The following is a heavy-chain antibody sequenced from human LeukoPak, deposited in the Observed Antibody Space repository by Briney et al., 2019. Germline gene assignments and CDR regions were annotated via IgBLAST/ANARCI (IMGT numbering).Heavy chain of an antibody. V-gene: IGHV4-34*01. Sequence: PSETLSLTCAVYGGSFSGYYWSWIRQPPGKGLEWIGEINHSGSTNYNPSLKSRVTISVDTSKNQFSLKLSSVTAADTAVYYCARDHEDCGGDCFDYWGQGTLVTVSS. CDR1: GGSFSGYY. D-gene: IGHD2-21*01. CDR3: ARDHEDCGGDCFDY. J-gene: IGHJ4*02. CDR2: INHSGST.